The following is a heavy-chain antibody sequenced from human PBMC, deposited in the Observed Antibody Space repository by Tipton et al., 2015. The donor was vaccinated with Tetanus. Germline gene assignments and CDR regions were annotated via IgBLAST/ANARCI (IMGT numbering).Heavy chain of an antibody. CDR3: AKDPQQWLQSDYFDY. CDR2: ISGSGGST. J-gene: IGHJ4*02. CDR1: GFTFSSYA. D-gene: IGHD6-19*01. V-gene: IGHV3-23*01. Sequence: SLRLSCAASGFTFSSYAMSWVRQAPGKGLEWVSAISGSGGSTYYADSVKGRFTFSRDNSKNTLYLQMNSLRAEDTAVYYCAKDPQQWLQSDYFDYWGQGTLVTVSS.